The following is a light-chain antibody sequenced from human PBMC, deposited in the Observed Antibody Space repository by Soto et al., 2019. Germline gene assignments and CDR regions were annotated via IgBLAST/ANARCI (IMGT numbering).Light chain of an antibody. J-gene: IGLJ3*02. CDR1: SSDVGAYNY. CDR3: NSYTSSSARV. Sequence: QSVLTQPASVSGSPGQSITISCTGTSSDVGAYNYVSWYQQHPGKAPKLMIYEVSNRPSGVSNRFSGSKSGNTASLTISGLQAEDEADYYCNSYTSSSARVFGGGIKVTVL. V-gene: IGLV2-14*01. CDR2: EVS.